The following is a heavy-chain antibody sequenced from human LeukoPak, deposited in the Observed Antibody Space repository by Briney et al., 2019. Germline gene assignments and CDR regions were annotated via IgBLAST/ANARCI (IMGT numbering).Heavy chain of an antibody. Sequence: GGSLRLSCAASGFTFNNFAMNWVRQAPGQGLEWVSTVRLSGRNTYYTDSVFYADSVKGRFTISRDSSKNTLYLQMNSLRAEDTAVYYCANGYSEERYCTSVSCALWYWGQGTLVTVSS. CDR1: GFTFNNFA. V-gene: IGHV3-23*01. D-gene: IGHD2-8*02. CDR3: ANGYSEERYCTSVSCALWY. J-gene: IGHJ4*02. CDR2: VRLSGRNT.